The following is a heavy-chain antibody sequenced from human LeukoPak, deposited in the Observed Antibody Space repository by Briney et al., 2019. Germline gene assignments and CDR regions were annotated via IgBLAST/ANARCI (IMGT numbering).Heavy chain of an antibody. D-gene: IGHD4-17*01. CDR1: GFTFSSYA. Sequence: PGGYLRCYGAASGFTFSSYAMSWVRQAPGKGLEWVSSMSGSGGSTYYADSVKGRFTSSRDDSKNTLYLQMNSQRAEDTAVYYCARVRYGELDVWGQGTTVTVSS. V-gene: IGHV3-23*01. CDR3: ARVRYGELDV. CDR2: MSGSGGST. J-gene: IGHJ6*02.